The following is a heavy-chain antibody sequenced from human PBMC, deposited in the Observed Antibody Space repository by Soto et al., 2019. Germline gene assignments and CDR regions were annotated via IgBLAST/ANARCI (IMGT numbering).Heavy chain of an antibody. CDR3: AREKSGSPGDY. J-gene: IGHJ4*02. D-gene: IGHD3-10*01. V-gene: IGHV4-59*01. CDR2: IYHNGNT. Sequence: KPSETLSLTCTVSGASISDYYWSWIRQPPGEGLQWIAYIYHNGNTNYNPSLMNRVTISLDTSRSQFSLSLSSVTAADTAVYYCAREKSGSPGDYWGQGVLVTVSS. CDR1: GASISDYY.